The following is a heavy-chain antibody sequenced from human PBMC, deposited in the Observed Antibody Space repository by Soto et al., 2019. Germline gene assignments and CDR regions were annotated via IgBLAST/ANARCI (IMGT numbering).Heavy chain of an antibody. CDR2: ISGSGGST. Sequence: EVQLLESGGGLVQPGGSLRLSCAASGFTFSSYAMSWVRQAPGKGLEWASAISGSGGSTYYADSVKGRFTISRDNSKNTLYLQKNSLRAEDTAEYYCAKWESSIAADFDYWGQGTLVTVSS. CDR3: AKWESSIAADFDY. V-gene: IGHV3-23*01. J-gene: IGHJ4*02. D-gene: IGHD6-6*01. CDR1: GFTFSSYA.